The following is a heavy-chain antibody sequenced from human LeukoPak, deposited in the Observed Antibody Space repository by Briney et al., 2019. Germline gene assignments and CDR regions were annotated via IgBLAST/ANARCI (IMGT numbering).Heavy chain of an antibody. CDR2: ISGSGGST. V-gene: IGHV3-23*01. J-gene: IGHJ4*02. CDR1: GFTFSSYA. D-gene: IGHD6-6*01. CDR3: ASVLAARDVIGY. Sequence: PGGSLRLSCAASGFTFSSYAMSWVRQAPGKGLEWVSAISGSGGSTYYADSVKGRFTISRDNSKNTLYLQMNSLRAEDTAVYYCASVLAARDVIGYWGQGTLVTVSS.